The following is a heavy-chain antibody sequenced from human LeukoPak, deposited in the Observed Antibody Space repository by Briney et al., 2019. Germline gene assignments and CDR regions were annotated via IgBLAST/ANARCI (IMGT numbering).Heavy chain of an antibody. CDR2: ISGSSGST. D-gene: IGHD2-15*01. Sequence: GGSLRLSCAASGFTFSSYGMSWVRQAPGKGLEWVSAISGSSGSTYYADSVKGRFTISRDISKNTLYLQMNSLRAEDTAVYYCAKERPTRRYCSGGSCYSRYFDYWGQGTRVTVSS. CDR3: AKERPTRRYCSGGSCYSRYFDY. J-gene: IGHJ4*02. V-gene: IGHV3-23*01. CDR1: GFTFSSYG.